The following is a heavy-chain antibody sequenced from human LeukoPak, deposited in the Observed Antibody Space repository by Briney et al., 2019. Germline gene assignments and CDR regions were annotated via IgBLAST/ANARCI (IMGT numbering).Heavy chain of an antibody. CDR1: GFSFSSYA. V-gene: IGHV3-66*02. CDR2: IYSGGST. J-gene: IGHJ4*02. Sequence: GGSLRLSCAASGFSFSSYAMSWVRQAPGKGLEWVSVIYSGGSTYYADSVKGRFTISRDNSKNTLYLQMNSLRAEDTAVYYCARGYYYGSGSHDYFDYWGQGTLVTVSS. D-gene: IGHD3-10*01. CDR3: ARGYYYGSGSHDYFDY.